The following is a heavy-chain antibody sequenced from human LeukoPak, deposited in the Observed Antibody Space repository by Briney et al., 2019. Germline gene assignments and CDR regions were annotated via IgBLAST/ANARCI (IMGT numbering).Heavy chain of an antibody. J-gene: IGHJ4*02. V-gene: IGHV4-34*01. CDR2: INHSGST. CDR1: GGSFRGYY. D-gene: IGHD2-2*01. Sequence: TSETLSLTCAVYGGSFRGYYWSWIRQPPGKGLEWIGEINHSGSTNYNPSLKSRVTISLDTSMKKFSLKLNSVTAADTAVYYCASTERCSTTCPLDYWGQGTLATVSS. CDR3: ASTERCSTTCPLDY.